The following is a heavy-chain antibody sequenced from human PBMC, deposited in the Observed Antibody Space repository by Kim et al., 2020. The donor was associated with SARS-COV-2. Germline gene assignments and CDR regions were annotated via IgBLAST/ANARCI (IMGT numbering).Heavy chain of an antibody. CDR2: ISSSSSYI. D-gene: IGHD3-3*01. Sequence: GGSLRLSCVASGFTFSSYSMNWVRQAPGKGLEWVSSISSSSSYIYYADSVKGRFTISRDNAKNSLYLQMNSLRAEDTAVYYCARTVLINYDFWSGYYNDPGYWGQGTLVTVSS. V-gene: IGHV3-21*01. J-gene: IGHJ4*02. CDR1: GFTFSSYS. CDR3: ARTVLINYDFWSGYYNDPGY.